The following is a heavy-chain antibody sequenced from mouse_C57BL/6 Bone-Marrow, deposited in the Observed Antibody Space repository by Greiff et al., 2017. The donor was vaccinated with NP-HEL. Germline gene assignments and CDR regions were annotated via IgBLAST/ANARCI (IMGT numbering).Heavy chain of an antibody. V-gene: IGHV1-82*01. D-gene: IGHD1-1*01. Sequence: VQLQQSGPELVKPGASVKISCKASGYAFSSSWMNWVKQRPGKGLEWIGRIYPGDGDTNYNGKFKGKATLTADKSSCTAYMQLSSLTSEDAAVYFCSRSKGSSAWFAYWGQGTLVTVSA. CDR2: IYPGDGDT. CDR3: SRSKGSSAWFAY. J-gene: IGHJ3*01. CDR1: GYAFSSSW.